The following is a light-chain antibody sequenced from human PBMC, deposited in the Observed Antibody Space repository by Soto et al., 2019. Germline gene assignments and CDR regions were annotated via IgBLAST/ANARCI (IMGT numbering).Light chain of an antibody. V-gene: IGKV3-20*01. Sequence: EIVLTQSPGTLSLSPGERATLSCRASQSVSSSYLAWYQQKPGQAPRLLIYGASSRATGIPDRFSGSGSETDFTLAICELASEDSAVYYCQQYGTSPGTFGEGTKAEIK. J-gene: IGKJ1*01. CDR1: QSVSSSY. CDR2: GAS. CDR3: QQYGTSPGT.